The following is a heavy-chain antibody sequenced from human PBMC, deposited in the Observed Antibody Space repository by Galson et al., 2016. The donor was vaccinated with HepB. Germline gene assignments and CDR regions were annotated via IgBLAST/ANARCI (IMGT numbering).Heavy chain of an antibody. CDR1: GFTFSLYS. Sequence: SLRLSCAASGFTFSLYSMNWVRQAPGKGLEWVSYIRSSDTTIYYADSVKGRFPISKDDVKKSLYLQMNNLRDEDTAVYYCARDYDYAFDHWGQGSLVTVSS. V-gene: IGHV3-48*02. CDR2: IRSSDTTI. D-gene: IGHD3-16*01. CDR3: ARDYDYAFDH. J-gene: IGHJ4*02.